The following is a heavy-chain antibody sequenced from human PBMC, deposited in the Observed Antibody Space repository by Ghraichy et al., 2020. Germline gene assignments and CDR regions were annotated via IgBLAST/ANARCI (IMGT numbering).Heavy chain of an antibody. CDR3: AKHKSLPVAGISYFYYVMDV. V-gene: IGHV3-23*01. Sequence: GGSLRLSCAASGFTFSSYAMSWVRQAPGKGLEWVSAISFNAGTTYYADSVKGRFTISRDISKNTLYLQVNSLRADDTAVYYCAKHKSLPVAGISYFYYVMDVWGQGTTVTVSS. J-gene: IGHJ6*02. CDR2: ISFNAGTT. D-gene: IGHD6-19*01. CDR1: GFTFSSYA.